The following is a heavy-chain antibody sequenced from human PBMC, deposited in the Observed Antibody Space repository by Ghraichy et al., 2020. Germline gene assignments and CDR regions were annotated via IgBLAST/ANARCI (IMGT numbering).Heavy chain of an antibody. Sequence: GGSLRLSCAASGFTFSSYSMNWVRQAPGKGLEWVSSISSSSSYIYYADSVKGRFTISRDNAKNSLYLQMNSLRAEDTAVYYCARHVYGDYGNWFDPWGQGTLVTVSS. CDR3: ARHVYGDYGNWFDP. D-gene: IGHD4-17*01. CDR1: GFTFSSYS. J-gene: IGHJ5*02. CDR2: ISSSSSYI. V-gene: IGHV3-21*01.